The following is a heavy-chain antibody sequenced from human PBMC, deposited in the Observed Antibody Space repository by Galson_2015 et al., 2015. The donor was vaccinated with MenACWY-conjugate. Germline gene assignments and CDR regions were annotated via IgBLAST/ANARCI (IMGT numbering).Heavy chain of an antibody. D-gene: IGHD1-26*01. CDR1: GFTFSSHF. CDR3: ARGGATKLIIVGGITDI. CDR2: ISPDGTST. Sequence: SLRLSCAASGFTFSSHFMHWVRLAPGKGLVWVSRISPDGTSTTYADSVRGRFTISRDNAKNTLYLQMNSLRAEDTAVYYCARGGATKLIIVGGITDIWGQGTMVTVSS. J-gene: IGHJ3*02. V-gene: IGHV3-74*01.